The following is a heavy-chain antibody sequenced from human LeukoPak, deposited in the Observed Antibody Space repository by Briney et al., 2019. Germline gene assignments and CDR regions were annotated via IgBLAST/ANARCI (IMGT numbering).Heavy chain of an antibody. CDR3: ARGANYGDHNRAYYYYYMDV. CDR2: IYYSGST. D-gene: IGHD4-17*01. J-gene: IGHJ6*03. Sequence: SETLSLTCTVSGGSISSYYWSWIRQPPGKGLEWIGYIYYSGSTNYNPSLKSRVTISVDTSKNQFSLKLSSVTAADTAVYYCARGANYGDHNRAYYYYYMDVWGKGTTVTVSS. CDR1: GGSISSYY. V-gene: IGHV4-59*01.